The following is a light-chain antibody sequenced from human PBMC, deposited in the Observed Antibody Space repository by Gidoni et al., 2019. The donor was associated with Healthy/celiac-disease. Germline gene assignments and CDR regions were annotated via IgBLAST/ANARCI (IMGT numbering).Light chain of an antibody. CDR3: SSYTSSSTPNWV. Sequence: QSALTQPASVSGYPGQSITISCTGTSSDVGGYNYVSCDQQHPGKSPKLMIYDVSNRTSGVSNRFSGSTSGNTASLTISWLQAEDEADYYCSSYTSSSTPNWVFGGGTKLTVL. CDR1: SSDVGGYNY. J-gene: IGLJ3*02. V-gene: IGLV2-14*01. CDR2: DVS.